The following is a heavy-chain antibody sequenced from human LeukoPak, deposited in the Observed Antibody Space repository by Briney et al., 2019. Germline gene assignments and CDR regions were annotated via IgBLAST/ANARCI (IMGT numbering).Heavy chain of an antibody. V-gene: IGHV4-59*12. CDR2: IHDSGST. CDR1: GGSISNYY. D-gene: IGHD3-3*01. Sequence: SETLSLTCTVSGGSISNYYWSWIRQSPEKGLEWIGYIHDSGSTNYNPSLKSRVTISVDTSKNQFSLKLSSVTAADTAVYYCARAGPQYDFWSGYYPNYYYYYMDVWGKGTTVTVSS. CDR3: ARAGPQYDFWSGYYPNYYYYYMDV. J-gene: IGHJ6*03.